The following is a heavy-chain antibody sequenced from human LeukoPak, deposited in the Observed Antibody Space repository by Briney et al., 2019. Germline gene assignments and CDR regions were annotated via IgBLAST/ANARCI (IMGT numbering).Heavy chain of an antibody. J-gene: IGHJ3*02. CDR3: ARDLKDGAFDI. V-gene: IGHV1-46*01. CDR2: INPSGGST. D-gene: IGHD5-24*01. Sequence: GASVKVSCKASGYTFTGYYMHWVRQAPGQGLEWMGIINPSGGSTSYAQKFQGRVTMTRDTSTSTVYMELSRLRSEDTAVYYCARDLKDGAFDIWGQGTMVTVSS. CDR1: GYTFTGYY.